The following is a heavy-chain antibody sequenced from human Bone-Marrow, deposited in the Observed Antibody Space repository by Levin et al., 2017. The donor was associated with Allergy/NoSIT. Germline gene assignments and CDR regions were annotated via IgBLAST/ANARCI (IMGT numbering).Heavy chain of an antibody. CDR2: ISGSGGST. D-gene: IGHD5-18*01. V-gene: IGHV3-23*01. CDR1: GFTFSSYA. J-gene: IGHJ4*02. Sequence: GGSLRLSCAASGFTFSSYAMSWVRQAPGKGLEWVSTISGSGGSTYYADSVKGRFTISRDNSKNTLYLQMNSLRAEDTAVYYCAKVGRGYSYGSPTWGQGTLVTVSS. CDR3: AKVGRGYSYGSPT.